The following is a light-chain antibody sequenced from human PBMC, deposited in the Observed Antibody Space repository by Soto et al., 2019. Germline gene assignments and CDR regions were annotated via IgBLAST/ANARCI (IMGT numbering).Light chain of an antibody. CDR2: DAS. V-gene: IGKV1-33*01. Sequence: DIQMTQSPSSLSASVGDRVTITCQASQDISNYLNWYQQKPGKAPKLLIYDASNLETGVPSRFSGSGSGTDFPFTISSLQPEDIAKYYCQHYDTPPPCTFGQGTKVEIK. J-gene: IGKJ1*01. CDR3: QHYDTPPPCT. CDR1: QDISNY.